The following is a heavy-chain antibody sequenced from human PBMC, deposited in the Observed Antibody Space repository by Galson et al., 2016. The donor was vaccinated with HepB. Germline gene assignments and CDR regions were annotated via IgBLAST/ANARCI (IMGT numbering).Heavy chain of an antibody. D-gene: IGHD2-2*01. CDR1: GASISRGDYY. CDR2: IHSSGTT. J-gene: IGHJ6*02. V-gene: IGHV4-30-4*01. CDR3: ARDSTTSPREYHGIDV. Sequence: TLSLTCTVSGASISRGDYYWSWIRQPPGKGLEWIGYIHSSGTTQYNPSLKRRLIISLHTSWNQFSLKLIALTAADTAVYYCARDSTTSPREYHGIDVWGQGTTVTVSS.